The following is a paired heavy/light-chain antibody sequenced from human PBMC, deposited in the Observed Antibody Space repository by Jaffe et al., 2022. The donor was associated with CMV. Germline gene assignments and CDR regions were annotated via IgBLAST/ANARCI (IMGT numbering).Heavy chain of an antibody. CDR1: GGSISSSTYY. D-gene: IGHD3-10*01. CDR2: IYYSGST. J-gene: IGHJ6*03. V-gene: IGHV4-39*01. Sequence: QLQLQESGPGLVKPSETLSLTCTVSGGSISSSTYYWGWIRQPPGKGLEWIGTIYYSGSTYYNTSLKSRVTISVDTSKNQFSLKLSSVTAADTAVYSCARLVYGSGLFKSFNYMDVWGKGTTVTVSS. CDR3: ARLVYGSGLFKSFNYMDV.
Light chain of an antibody. Sequence: SYELTQPPSVSVSPGQTASITCSGDKLGDKYAGWYQQKPGQSPVLVIYQDTKRPSGIPERFSGSNSGNTATLTISGTQAMDEADYYCQAWDSSTHVVFGGGTKLTVL. CDR3: QAWDSSTHVV. J-gene: IGLJ2*01. V-gene: IGLV3-1*01. CDR1: KLGDKY. CDR2: QDT.